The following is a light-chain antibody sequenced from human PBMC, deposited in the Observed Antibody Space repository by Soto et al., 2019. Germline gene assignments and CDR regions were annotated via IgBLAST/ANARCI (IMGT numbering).Light chain of an antibody. J-gene: IGLJ3*02. CDR3: SSYTTSSTLV. Sequence: QSALTQPASVSGSPGQSITISCTGTSSDVGAYNYVSWYQQHPGKAPKLLIYEVINRPSGVSNRFSGSKSGNTASLTISGLQAEDEADFYCSSYTTSSTLVFGGGTKVTVL. V-gene: IGLV2-14*01. CDR1: SSDVGAYNY. CDR2: EVI.